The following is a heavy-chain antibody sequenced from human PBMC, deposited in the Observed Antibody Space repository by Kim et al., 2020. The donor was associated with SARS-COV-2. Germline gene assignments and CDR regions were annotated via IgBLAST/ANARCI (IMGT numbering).Heavy chain of an antibody. J-gene: IGHJ4*02. D-gene: IGHD3-10*01. CDR3: AKDHYPGKFGEGEGH. Sequence: GGSLRLSCAASGFTFDDYAMHWVRQAPGKGLEWVSGISWNSGSIGYADSVKGRFTISRDNAKNSLYLQMNSLRAEDTALYYCAKDHYPGKFGEGEGHWGQGTLVTVSS. CDR2: ISWNSGSI. V-gene: IGHV3-9*01. CDR1: GFTFDDYA.